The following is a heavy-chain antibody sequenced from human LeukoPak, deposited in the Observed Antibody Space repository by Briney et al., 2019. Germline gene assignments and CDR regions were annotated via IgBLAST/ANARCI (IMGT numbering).Heavy chain of an antibody. CDR3: AKTAAVTTPNYYYYGMDV. CDR2: ISGSGGST. CDR1: GFTFSSYA. Sequence: GRSLRLSCAASGFTFSSYAMSWVRQAPGKGLEWVSAISGSGGSTYYADSVKGRFTISRDNSKNTLYLQMNSLRAEDTAVYYCAKTAAVTTPNYYYYGMDVWGQGTTVTVSS. J-gene: IGHJ6*02. V-gene: IGHV3-23*01. D-gene: IGHD4-17*01.